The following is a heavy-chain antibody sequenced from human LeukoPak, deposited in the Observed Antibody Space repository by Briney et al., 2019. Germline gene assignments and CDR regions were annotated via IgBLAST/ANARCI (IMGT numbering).Heavy chain of an antibody. CDR1: GGSFSGYY. CDR3: ARGAHVLLWFGEPYGMDV. D-gene: IGHD3-10*01. V-gene: IGHV4-34*01. J-gene: IGHJ6*04. Sequence: PSETLSLTCAVYGGSFSGYYWSWIRQPPGKGLEWIGEINHSGSTNYNPSLTSRVTISVDTSKNQCSLKLSSVTAADTAVYYCARGAHVLLWFGEPYGMDVWGKGTTVTVSS. CDR2: INHSGST.